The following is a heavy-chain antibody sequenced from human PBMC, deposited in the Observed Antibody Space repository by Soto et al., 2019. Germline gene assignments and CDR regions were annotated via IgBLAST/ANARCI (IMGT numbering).Heavy chain of an antibody. CDR3: FLEGGRRTGCYSLDL. CDR2: IRSDSASSAI. Sequence: EAQLVQSGGGLVQPGGSLQLSCAASGFTFGGSPVHWVRQASGKGLEWVGRIRSDSASSAIAYAASVRGRFTLSRDDSKNTAYLQVNSLEVEDTALYYCFLEGGRRTGCYSLDLWGQGTLVTVSS. J-gene: IGHJ5*02. V-gene: IGHV3-73*01. D-gene: IGHD2-2*01. CDR1: GFTFGGSP.